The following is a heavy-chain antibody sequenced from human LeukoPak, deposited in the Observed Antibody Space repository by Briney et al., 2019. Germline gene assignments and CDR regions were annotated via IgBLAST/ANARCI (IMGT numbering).Heavy chain of an antibody. J-gene: IGHJ4*02. CDR3: ARDQIGAPRPPRCFDY. CDR2: INSSSSYI. Sequence: GGSLTLSCAPSGFTCSSYSMNWVRQAPGEGLEWVSSINSSSSYIYYGHSVKGQFTISRDNATNSLYLQMNSLRAEDTAVYYCARDQIGAPRPPRCFDYWGQGTLVTVSS. D-gene: IGHD6-6*01. V-gene: IGHV3-21*01. CDR1: GFTCSSYS.